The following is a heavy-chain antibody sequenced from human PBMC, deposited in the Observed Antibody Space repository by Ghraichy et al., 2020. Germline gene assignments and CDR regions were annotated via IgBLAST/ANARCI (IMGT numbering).Heavy chain of an antibody. CDR3: ARAEGSARMRRGFDY. V-gene: IGHV3-74*01. D-gene: IGHD3-10*01. CDR2: VSSTGGRT. Sequence: GGSLRLSCAASGFTFSSYWMNWVRQAPGKWLVWVSSVSSTGGRTFYADSVKGRFTISRDNAKNTLLLQMNSLRAEDTAVYYCARAEGSARMRRGFDYWGRGTMVTGSS. CDR1: GFTFSSYW. J-gene: IGHJ4*01.